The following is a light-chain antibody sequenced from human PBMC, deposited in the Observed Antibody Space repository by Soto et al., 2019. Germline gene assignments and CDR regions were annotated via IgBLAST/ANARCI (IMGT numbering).Light chain of an antibody. CDR1: SSDVGSYNL. Sequence: QSVLTQPASVSGSPGQSITISCTGTSSDVGSYNLVSWHQQHPGKAPKLMIYEVSKRPSGVSNRFSGSKSGNTASLTISGLQAEDEADYYCCSYAGSSTYVFGTRTKVTDL. CDR2: EVS. J-gene: IGLJ1*01. CDR3: CSYAGSSTYV. V-gene: IGLV2-23*02.